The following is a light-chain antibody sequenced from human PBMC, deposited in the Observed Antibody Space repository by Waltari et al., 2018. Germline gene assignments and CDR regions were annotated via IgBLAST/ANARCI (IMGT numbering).Light chain of an antibody. CDR1: SSGVGSYNL. J-gene: IGLJ3*02. CDR3: CSYAGAV. V-gene: IGLV2-23*01. CDR2: EGS. Sequence: QSALTQPASVSGSPGQSITISCTGTSSGVGSYNLVSWYQQHPGKAPKLMIYEGSKRPSGVSNRCSGSNAGNTASLTISGLQAEDEADYYCCSYAGAVFGGGTKLTIL.